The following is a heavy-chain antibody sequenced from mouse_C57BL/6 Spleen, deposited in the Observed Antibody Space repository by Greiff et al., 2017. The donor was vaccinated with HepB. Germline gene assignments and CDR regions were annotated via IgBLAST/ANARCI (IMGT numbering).Heavy chain of an antibody. CDR2: INPNNGGT. J-gene: IGHJ1*03. CDR3: ARIYDGYWYFDV. CDR1: GYTFTDYY. V-gene: IGHV1-26*01. Sequence: VQLQQSGPELVKPGASVKISCKASGYTFTDYYMNWVKQSHGKSLEWIGDINPNNGGTSYNQKFKGKATLTVDKSSSTAYMELRSLTSEDSAVYYCARIYDGYWYFDVWGTGTTVTVSS. D-gene: IGHD2-3*01.